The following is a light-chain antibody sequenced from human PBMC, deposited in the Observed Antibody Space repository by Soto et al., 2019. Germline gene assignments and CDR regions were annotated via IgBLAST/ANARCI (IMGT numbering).Light chain of an antibody. Sequence: DIPMTQSPSSLSASVGDRVTITCRASQSISSYLNWYQQKPGKAPKLLIYAASSLQSGVPSRFSGSGSGTYVTLTSSRPQPADFATYYCQQSYSTPCTFGQGTKLEIK. V-gene: IGKV1-39*01. CDR2: AAS. CDR3: QQSYSTPCT. J-gene: IGKJ2*02. CDR1: QSISSY.